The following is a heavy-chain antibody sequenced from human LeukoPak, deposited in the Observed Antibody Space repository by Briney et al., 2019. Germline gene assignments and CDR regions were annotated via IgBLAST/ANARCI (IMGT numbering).Heavy chain of an antibody. J-gene: IGHJ4*02. CDR3: ARDDLSANPDY. CDR2: ISSSGSTI. CDR1: GFTFSDYY. V-gene: IGHV3-11*04. D-gene: IGHD4/OR15-4a*01. Sequence: GGSLRLSRAASGFTFSDYYMSWIRQAPGKGLEWVSYISSSGSTIYYADSVKGRFTISRDNAKNSLYLQMNSLRAEDTAVYYCARDDLSANPDYWGQGTLVTVSS.